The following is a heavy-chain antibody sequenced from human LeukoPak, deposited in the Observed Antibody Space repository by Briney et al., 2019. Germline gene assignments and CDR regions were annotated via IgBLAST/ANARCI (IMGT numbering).Heavy chain of an antibody. V-gene: IGHV4-39*01. CDR2: IHYSGNT. CDR3: ARPTVASFGSGYHY. D-gene: IGHD3-22*01. CDR1: GGSNSGRSNY. J-gene: IGHJ4*02. Sequence: TSDTLSLTCTVSGGSNSGRSNYWGWTRQPPAKGLEWFGSIHYSGNTYYNPSLKSRVTISVDTSKNQFSLRLTSVTAADTAVYYCARPTVASFGSGYHYWGQGTLVTVSP.